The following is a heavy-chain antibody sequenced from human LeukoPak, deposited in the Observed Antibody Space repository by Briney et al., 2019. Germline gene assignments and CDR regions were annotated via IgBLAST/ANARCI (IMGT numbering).Heavy chain of an antibody. J-gene: IGHJ6*03. CDR1: GFTFSSRG. D-gene: IGHD2-21*01. CDR2: IWYDGSNK. Sequence: PGGSLRLSCAASGFTFSSRGMHWVRQAPGKGLEWVALIWYDGSNKYYADSVKGRFTISRDNSKNTVYLQMNSLRAEDTAVYYCARAGIVGLYYYYMDVWGKGTTVTVSS. CDR3: ARAGIVGLYYYYMDV. V-gene: IGHV3-33*01.